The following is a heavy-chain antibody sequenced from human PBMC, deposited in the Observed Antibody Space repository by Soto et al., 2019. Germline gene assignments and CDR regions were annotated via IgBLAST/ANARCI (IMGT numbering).Heavy chain of an antibody. CDR2: IGSSSSYT. CDR3: ARFHPSYYDSSGYPYGLDV. J-gene: IGHJ6*02. Sequence: QVQLVESGGGLVKPGGSLRLSCAASGFTCSDYYMSWIRQAPGKGLEWVSDIGSSSSYTNYADSVKGRFTISRDNAKNSLYLQMNSLRAEDTAVYYCARFHPSYYDSSGYPYGLDVWGRGTTVTVSS. V-gene: IGHV3-11*06. D-gene: IGHD3-22*01. CDR1: GFTCSDYY.